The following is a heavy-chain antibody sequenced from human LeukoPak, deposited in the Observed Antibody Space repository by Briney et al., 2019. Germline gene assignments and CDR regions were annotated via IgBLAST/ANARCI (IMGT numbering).Heavy chain of an antibody. D-gene: IGHD3-3*01. J-gene: IGHJ6*03. CDR1: GGSISSYY. CDR3: ARDARDFWSGYSMDV. Sequence: SETLSLTCTVSGGSISSYYWSWIRKPPGKGLEWIGYIYYSGTTNYNPSLKSRVTISVDTSKNRFSLKLSSVTAADTAVYYCARDARDFWSGYSMDVWGKGTTVTVSS. CDR2: IYYSGTT. V-gene: IGHV4-59*01.